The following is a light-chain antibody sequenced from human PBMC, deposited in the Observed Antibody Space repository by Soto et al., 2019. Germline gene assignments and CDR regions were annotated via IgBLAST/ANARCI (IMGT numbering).Light chain of an antibody. CDR1: QSVSSY. CDR3: QQRSNWPIT. CDR2: DAS. V-gene: IGKV3-11*01. J-gene: IGKJ5*01. Sequence: EIFFAQSPASLSLSPGERAPLSCRASQSVSSYLAWYQQKPGQAPRLLIYDASNRATGIPARFSGSGSGTDFTLTISSLEPEDFAVYYCQQRSNWPITFGQGTRLEIK.